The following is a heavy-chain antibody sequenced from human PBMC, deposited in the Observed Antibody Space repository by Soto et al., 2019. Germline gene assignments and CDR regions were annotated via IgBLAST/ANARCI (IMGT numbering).Heavy chain of an antibody. Sequence: QVQLVESGGGVVQPGTSLRLSCAASGFSFSIYGMHWVRQAPGEGLEWVAGTWYDGSNKYYADSVKGRFSISRDNSQNTLFLQMTSLRAEDTAVYYCARDDKDEYGADRGGFGCWGQGTLVTVSS. D-gene: IGHD4-17*01. V-gene: IGHV3-33*01. J-gene: IGHJ4*02. CDR1: GFSFSIYG. CDR3: ARDDKDEYGADRGGFGC. CDR2: TWYDGSNK.